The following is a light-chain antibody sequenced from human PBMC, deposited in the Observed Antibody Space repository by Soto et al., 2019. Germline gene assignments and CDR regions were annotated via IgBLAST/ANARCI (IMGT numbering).Light chain of an antibody. CDR2: GVS. Sequence: QSVLTQPASVSGSLGQSITISCTGTSSDVGAYNYVSWYQQHPGTAPKLLICGVSDRPSGVSNRFSGSKSGNTASLTISGLQAEDEADYYCCSYAGSYTYYVFGTGTKVTVL. J-gene: IGLJ1*01. CDR1: SSDVGAYNY. CDR3: CSYAGSYTYYV. V-gene: IGLV2-14*01.